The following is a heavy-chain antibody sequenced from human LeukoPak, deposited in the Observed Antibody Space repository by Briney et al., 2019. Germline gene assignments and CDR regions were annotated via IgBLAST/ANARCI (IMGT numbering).Heavy chain of an antibody. CDR1: GGTFSSYA. CDR3: ARDADQYYYGSGSLYNWLDP. Sequence: SVKVSCKASGGTFSSYAISWVRQAPGQGLEWMGRIIPILGIANYAQKFQGRVTITADKSTSTAYMELSSLRSEDTAVYYCARDADQYYYGSGSLYNWLDPWGQGTLVTVSS. CDR2: IIPILGIA. V-gene: IGHV1-69*04. J-gene: IGHJ5*02. D-gene: IGHD3-10*01.